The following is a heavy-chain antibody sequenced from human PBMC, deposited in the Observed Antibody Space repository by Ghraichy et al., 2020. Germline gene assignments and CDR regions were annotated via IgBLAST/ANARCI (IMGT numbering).Heavy chain of an antibody. CDR2: ISSSSGAM. V-gene: IGHV3-48*04. D-gene: IGHD1-26*01. CDR1: GFIFSSYS. Sequence: GESLNISCAASGFIFSSYSMNWARQAPGKGLEWVSYISSSSGAMYYADSVKGRFTISRDNAKNSLYLQMNSLRVEDTAVYYCARGGGLSFDYWGQGTLVTVSS. J-gene: IGHJ4*02. CDR3: ARGGGLSFDY.